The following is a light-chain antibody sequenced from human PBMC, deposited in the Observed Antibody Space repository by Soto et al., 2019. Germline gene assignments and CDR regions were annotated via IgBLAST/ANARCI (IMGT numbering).Light chain of an antibody. J-gene: IGKJ2*01. CDR3: QQYDSAPPT. Sequence: DIQVTQSPSSLSASVGDRVTITCRASQGIGNYLAWYQQKPGKVPKLLIHTASTLQSGVPSRFEDSKSETDLTITISGLQTEDVVAYYCQQYDSAPPTFGQGTKLAIK. V-gene: IGKV1-27*01. CDR2: TAS. CDR1: QGIGNY.